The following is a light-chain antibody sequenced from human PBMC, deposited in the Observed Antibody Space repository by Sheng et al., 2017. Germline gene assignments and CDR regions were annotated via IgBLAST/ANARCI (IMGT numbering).Light chain of an antibody. J-gene: IGKJ4*01. CDR1: QSVSSSY. Sequence: EIVLTQSPGTLSLSPGERATLSCRASQSVSSSYLAWYQQKPGQAPRLLIYGASSRATGIPDRFSGSGSGTDFTLTISSLQTEDVAVYYCQQYRSNPLTFGGGTKVEIK. V-gene: IGKV3-20*01. CDR2: GAS. CDR3: QQYRSNPLT.